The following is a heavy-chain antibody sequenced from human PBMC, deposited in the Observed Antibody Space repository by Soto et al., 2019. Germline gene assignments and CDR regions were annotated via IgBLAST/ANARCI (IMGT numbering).Heavy chain of an antibody. V-gene: IGHV1-8*01. D-gene: IGHD3-10*01. CDR2: MNPNSGNT. J-gene: IGHJ3*02. Sequence: QVQLVQSEAEVKKPGASVKVSCKASGYTFTSYDINWVRQATGQGLEWMGWMNPNSGNTGYAQKFQGRVTMTRNTSISTAYMEPSSLRSEDTAVYYCARGINYYDSGDDAFDIWGQGTMVTVSS. CDR1: GYTFTSYD. CDR3: ARGINYYDSGDDAFDI.